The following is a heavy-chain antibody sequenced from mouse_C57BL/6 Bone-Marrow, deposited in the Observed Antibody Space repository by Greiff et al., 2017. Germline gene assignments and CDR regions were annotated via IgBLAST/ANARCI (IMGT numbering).Heavy chain of an antibody. CDR2: ISYDGSN. CDR1: GYSITSGYY. Sequence: LVESGPGFVKPSQSLSLTCSVTGYSITSGYYWNWLRQLPRNKLEWTGYISYDGSNYYPPSLKNRFSISRDTSKNQFFLKLNSVTTEDTAKYYCAREYYYGSSDAMDYWGQGTSGTVSS. J-gene: IGHJ4*01. D-gene: IGHD1-1*01. V-gene: IGHV3-6*01. CDR3: AREYYYGSSDAMDY.